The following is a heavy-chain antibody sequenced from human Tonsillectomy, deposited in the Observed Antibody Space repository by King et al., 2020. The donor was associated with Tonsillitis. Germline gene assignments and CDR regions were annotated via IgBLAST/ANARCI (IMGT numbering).Heavy chain of an antibody. CDR2: ISYDGSNK. V-gene: IGHV3-33*05. CDR1: GFTFSDYG. J-gene: IGHJ4*02. D-gene: IGHD1-1*01. Sequence: VQLVESGGGVVQPGRSLRLSCAASGFTFSDYGMHWVRQAPGKGLEWVAVISYDGSNKYYVDSLKGRFTISRDNSKNTVYLQMNSLRAEDTAFYYCARAPSRGWYMDYWGRETLVPV. CDR3: ARAPSRGWYMDY.